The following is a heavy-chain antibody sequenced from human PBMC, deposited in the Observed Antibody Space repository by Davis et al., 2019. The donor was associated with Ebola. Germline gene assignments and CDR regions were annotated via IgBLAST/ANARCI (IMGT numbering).Heavy chain of an antibody. CDR2: IDPSDSYT. CDR1: GYSLTSYW. D-gene: IGHD1-26*01. J-gene: IGHJ4*02. V-gene: IGHV5-10-1*01. Sequence: GESLKISCKGSGYSLTSYWISWVRQMPGKGLEWMGRIDPSDSYTNYSPSFQGHVTISADKSISTAYLQWSSLKASDTAMYYCARRQGANLDYWGQGTLVTVSS. CDR3: ARRQGANLDY.